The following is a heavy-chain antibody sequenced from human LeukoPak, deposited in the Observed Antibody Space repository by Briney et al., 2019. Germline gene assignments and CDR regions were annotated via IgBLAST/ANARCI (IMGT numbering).Heavy chain of an antibody. CDR2: ISYDGSNK. D-gene: IGHD1-20*01. Sequence: GGSLRLSCAASGFTFNNYWMTWVRQAPGKGLEWVAVISYDGSNKYYADSVKGRFTISRDNSKNTLYLQMNSLRAEDTAVYYCAKGGRYNWNGGNPFDIWGQGTMVTVSS. V-gene: IGHV3-30*18. CDR3: AKGGRYNWNGGNPFDI. J-gene: IGHJ3*02. CDR1: GFTFNNYW.